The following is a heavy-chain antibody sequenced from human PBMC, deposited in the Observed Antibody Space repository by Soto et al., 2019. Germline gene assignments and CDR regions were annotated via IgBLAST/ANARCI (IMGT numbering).Heavy chain of an antibody. D-gene: IGHD3-22*01. J-gene: IGHJ4*02. CDR1: GFTFSSYE. V-gene: IGHV3-48*03. CDR3: ALNRPYYYDSSGYYTLEGSDY. CDR2: ISSSGSTI. Sequence: HPGGSLRLSCAASGFTFSSYEMNWVRQAPGKGLEWVSYISSSGSTIYYADSVKGRFTISRDNAKNSLYLQMNSLRAEDTAVYYCALNRPYYYDSSGYYTLEGSDYWGQGTLVTVSS.